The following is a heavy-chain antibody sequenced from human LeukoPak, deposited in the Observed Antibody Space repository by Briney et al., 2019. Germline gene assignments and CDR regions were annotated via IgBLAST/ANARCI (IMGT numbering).Heavy chain of an antibody. Sequence: SETLSLTCTVSGGSISSSSYYWGWIRHPPGKGLEWIGSIYYSGSTYYNPSLKGRVTISVDTSKNQFSLKLSSVTAADTAVYYCARAVRNYFDYWGQGTLVTVSS. J-gene: IGHJ4*02. CDR1: GGSISSSSYY. CDR2: IYYSGST. V-gene: IGHV4-39*07. CDR3: ARAVRNYFDY.